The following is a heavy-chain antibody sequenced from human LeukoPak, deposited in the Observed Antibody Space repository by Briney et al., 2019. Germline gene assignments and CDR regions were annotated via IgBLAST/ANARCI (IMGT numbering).Heavy chain of an antibody. V-gene: IGHV1-18*04. J-gene: IGHJ4*02. Sequence: GASVKVSCKASGYTFTGYYTHWVRQAPGQGLEWMGWISAYNGNTNYVQKLQGRVTMTTDTSTSTAYMELRSLRSDDTAVYYCARDLYDILTGYYIGPQAHDYWGQGTLVTVSS. CDR1: GYTFTGYY. D-gene: IGHD3-9*01. CDR3: ARDLYDILTGYYIGPQAHDY. CDR2: ISAYNGNT.